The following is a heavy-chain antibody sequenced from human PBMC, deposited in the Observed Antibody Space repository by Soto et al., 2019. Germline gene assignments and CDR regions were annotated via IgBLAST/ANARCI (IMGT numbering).Heavy chain of an antibody. V-gene: IGHV4-59*08. CDR3: VRLWGYYNDY. CDR1: GGSISSYY. Sequence: QVQLQESGPGLVKPSETLSLTCTVSGGSISSYYWSWIRQPPGKGLEWIGYIYYSGSTNYNPSLKSRVTISVDTSKNQFSLKLSSVTAADTAVYYCVRLWGYYNDYWGQGTLVTVSS. J-gene: IGHJ4*02. D-gene: IGHD3-22*01. CDR2: IYYSGST.